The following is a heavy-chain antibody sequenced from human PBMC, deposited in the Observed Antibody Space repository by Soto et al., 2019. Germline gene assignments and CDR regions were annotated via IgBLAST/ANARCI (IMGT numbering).Heavy chain of an antibody. CDR2: IYYSGST. D-gene: IGHD2-2*01. J-gene: IGHJ5*02. CDR1: GGSISSSSYY. CDR3: VVVPAAPPDNWFDP. Sequence: QLQLQESGPGLVKPSETLSLTCTVSGGSISSSSYYWGWIRQPPGKGLEWIGSIYYSGSTYYNPSLKRRVTISVDTSKNQFSLKLSSVTAADTAVYYCVVVPAAPPDNWFDPWGQGTLVTVSS. V-gene: IGHV4-39*01.